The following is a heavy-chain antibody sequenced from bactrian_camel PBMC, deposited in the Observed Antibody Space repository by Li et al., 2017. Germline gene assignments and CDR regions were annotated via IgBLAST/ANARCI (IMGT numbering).Heavy chain of an antibody. Sequence: HVQLVESGGGSVQAGGSLRLSCAASRYMYDNGCMGWFRQALGKERERVAARDYDAEIHYIESVQGRFTMSRDFASDTVYLQMNSLKVEDTAVYYCASSNKDYCPSEAKSYNYWGQGTQVTVS. CDR2: RDYDAEI. CDR3: ASSNKDYCPSEAKSYNY. V-gene: IGHV3S53*01. J-gene: IGHJ4*01. CDR1: RYMYDNGC. D-gene: IGHD3*01.